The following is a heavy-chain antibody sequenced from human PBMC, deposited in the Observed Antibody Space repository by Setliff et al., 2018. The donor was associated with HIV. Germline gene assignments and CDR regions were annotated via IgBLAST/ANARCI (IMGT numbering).Heavy chain of an antibody. CDR1: GGTISGGGYS. CDR3: ARGYAFGSLLY. CDR2: IYNSGST. Sequence: SETLSPPCTVSGGTISGGGYSWSWIRQHPGKGLEWLGYIYNSGSTYYNPSLKSRVTISVDTSENQFSLKLSSVTAADTAVYYCARGYAFGSLLYWGQGTLVTVSS. D-gene: IGHD1-1*01. J-gene: IGHJ4*02. V-gene: IGHV4-31*03.